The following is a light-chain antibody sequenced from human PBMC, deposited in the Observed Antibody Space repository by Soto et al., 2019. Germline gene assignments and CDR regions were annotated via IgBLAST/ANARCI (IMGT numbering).Light chain of an antibody. CDR1: SSNIGGTYF. CDR3: AAYDGGLRGLV. J-gene: IGLJ3*02. CDR2: RNY. V-gene: IGLV1-47*01. Sequence: QSVLAQPPSVSGTPGQKVTISCSGSSSNIGGTYFVYWYLRLPGTAPKLIICRNYQRPSGVPDRFSGSQSGTSASLVISGLRPEDEGEYYCAAYDGGLRGLVFGGGTKVTVL.